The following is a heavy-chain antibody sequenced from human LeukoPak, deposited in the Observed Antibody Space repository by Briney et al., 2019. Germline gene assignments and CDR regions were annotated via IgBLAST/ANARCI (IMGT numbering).Heavy chain of an antibody. D-gene: IGHD5-12*01. Sequence: GGSLRLSCVASGLSFRSYSMNWVRQAPGKGLEWVANIKQDGSEKYYVDSVKGRFTISRDNAKNSLYLQMNSLRAEDTAVYYCAREIVRLRLTDYWGQGTLVTVSS. CDR2: IKQDGSEK. J-gene: IGHJ4*02. V-gene: IGHV3-7*01. CDR3: AREIVRLRLTDY. CDR1: GLSFRSYS.